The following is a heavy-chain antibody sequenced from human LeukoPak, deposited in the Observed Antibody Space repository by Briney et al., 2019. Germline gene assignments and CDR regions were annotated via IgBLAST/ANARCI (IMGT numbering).Heavy chain of an antibody. J-gene: IGHJ6*02. Sequence: GESLKISCKGSGYSFTSYRIGWVRQMPGKGLEWMGIIYPGDSDTRYSPSFQGQVTISADKSISTAYLQWSSLKASDTAMYYCARHRRATVNHYYYGMDVWGQGTTVTVS. D-gene: IGHD4-17*01. V-gene: IGHV5-51*01. CDR2: IYPGDSDT. CDR1: GYSFTSYR. CDR3: ARHRRATVNHYYYGMDV.